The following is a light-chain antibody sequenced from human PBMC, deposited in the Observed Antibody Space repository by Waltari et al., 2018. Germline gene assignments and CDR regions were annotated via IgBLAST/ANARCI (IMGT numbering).Light chain of an antibody. CDR3: SSYTSSDTYV. CDR2: DCR. V-gene: IGLV2-14*03. J-gene: IGLJ1*01. Sequence: WTQKPPVNAPEVWCDDCRNRPSVVLKRFLGYKVGNTASLTISGLQAEDEADYYCSSYTSSDTYVFGTGTKVTVL.